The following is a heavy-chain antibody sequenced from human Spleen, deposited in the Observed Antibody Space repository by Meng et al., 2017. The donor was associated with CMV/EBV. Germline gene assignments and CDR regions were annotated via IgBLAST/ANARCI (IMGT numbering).Heavy chain of an antibody. CDR3: ARAFRRFPNWFDP. J-gene: IGHJ5*02. CDR1: GYTFTGYY. Sequence: ASVKVSCKASGYTFTGYYIHWVRQAAGQGLEWMGWVNPSSGATDYTQKFRGRVTVTSDTSIRTAYMELSGLTSDDTAVYSCARAFRRFPNWFDPWGQGTLVTVSS. CDR2: VNPSSGAT. V-gene: IGHV1-2*02. D-gene: IGHD3-3*01.